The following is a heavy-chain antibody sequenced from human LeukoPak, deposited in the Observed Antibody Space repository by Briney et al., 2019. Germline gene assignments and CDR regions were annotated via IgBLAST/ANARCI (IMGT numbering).Heavy chain of an antibody. J-gene: IGHJ4*02. CDR1: GLTDSSTY. CDR3: ARDSSSFPIYFDF. CDR2: LYSSGIT. D-gene: IGHD3-3*02. Sequence: GGSLRLSRGFSGLTDSSTYMSWVRQAPGQGLEWVSLLYSSGITFYAESVQGRFTISRDNSKNTLYLQMNSLRAEDTAIYYCARDSSSFPIYFDFWGQGTLVTVSS. V-gene: IGHV3-53*01.